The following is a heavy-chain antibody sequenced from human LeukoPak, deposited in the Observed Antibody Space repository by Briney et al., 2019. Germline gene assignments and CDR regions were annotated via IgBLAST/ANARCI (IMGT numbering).Heavy chain of an antibody. CDR3: ARQTTVATDY. V-gene: IGHV3-74*01. CDR1: GFTFSSHW. D-gene: IGHD4-23*01. CDR2: ISSDGSST. Sequence: GGSLRLSCAASGFTFSSHWMHWVRQAPGKGLVWVSRISSDGSSTNYADSVQGRFTISRDNAKNTLYLQMNSLRAEDTAVYYCARQTTVATDYWGQGTLVTVSS. J-gene: IGHJ4*02.